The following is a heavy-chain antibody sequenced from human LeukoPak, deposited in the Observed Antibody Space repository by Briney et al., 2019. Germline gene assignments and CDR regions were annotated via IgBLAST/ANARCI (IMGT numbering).Heavy chain of an antibody. Sequence: GGSLRLSSAACGFLFSTCEMNWVRQAPGKGLEWLSYISTSGSTIYYADSVKGRFTISRDNAKNSLYLQMNSLRAEDTAVYYCERAPGNWNYASDTWGQGTLVTVSA. D-gene: IGHD1-7*01. CDR1: GFLFSTCE. CDR2: ISTSGSTI. J-gene: IGHJ5*02. V-gene: IGHV3-48*03. CDR3: ERAPGNWNYASDT.